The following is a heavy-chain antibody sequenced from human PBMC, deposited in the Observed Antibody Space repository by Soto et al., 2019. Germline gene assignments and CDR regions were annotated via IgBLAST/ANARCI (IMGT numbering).Heavy chain of an antibody. J-gene: IGHJ5*02. CDR3: AKDSGCVDDACAYDP. V-gene: IGHV3-21*01. Sequence: EVQLVESGGSLVKPGGSLRLTCAASGFTFSSYTMNWVRQAPGKGLEWVSSISRGSDYIFYADSVKGRFTISRDNARNTLYLQMSSLRAEDTAVYYCAKDSGCVDDACAYDPWGQGTLVTVSS. D-gene: IGHD2-21*02. CDR1: GFTFSSYT. CDR2: ISRGSDYI.